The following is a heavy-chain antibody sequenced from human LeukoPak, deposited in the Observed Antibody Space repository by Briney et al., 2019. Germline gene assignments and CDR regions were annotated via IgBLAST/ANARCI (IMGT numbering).Heavy chain of an antibody. CDR3: ATSDDFWTGYFFHY. D-gene: IGHD3/OR15-3a*01. CDR2: ISSSGSTI. CDR1: GFTFSSYE. Sequence: PGGSLRLSCAASGFTFSSYEMNWVRQASGKGLEWVSYISSSGSTINYADSVKGRFTISRDNAKNSLYLQMNSLRAEDTAVYYCATSDDFWTGYFFHYWGQGTLVTVSS. J-gene: IGHJ4*02. V-gene: IGHV3-48*03.